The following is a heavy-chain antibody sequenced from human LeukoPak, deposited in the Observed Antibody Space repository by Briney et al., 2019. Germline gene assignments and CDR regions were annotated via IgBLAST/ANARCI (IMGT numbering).Heavy chain of an antibody. CDR2: ISSNGANT. Sequence: GGSLRLSCAASGFTYSNHAMSWVRQAPGKGLEWVSAISSNGANTHYADSVKGRFTISRDNSKNTLYLQMNSLRAEDTAVYYCARAPVHCSGGSCYYYYYGMDVWGQGTTVTVSS. J-gene: IGHJ6*02. D-gene: IGHD2-15*01. CDR3: ARAPVHCSGGSCYYYYYGMDV. CDR1: GFTYSNHA. V-gene: IGHV3-23*01.